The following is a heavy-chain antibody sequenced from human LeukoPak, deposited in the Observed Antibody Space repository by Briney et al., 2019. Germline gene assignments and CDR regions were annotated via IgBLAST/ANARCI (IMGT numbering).Heavy chain of an antibody. D-gene: IGHD2-15*01. CDR1: GGSISSYY. CDR2: IYYSGST. V-gene: IGHV4-59*01. J-gene: IGHJ6*03. CDR3: ARVTSGCSGGSCYSRNYYYYMDV. Sequence: SETLSLTCTVSGGSISSYYWSWIRQPPGKGLEWIGYIYYSGSTNYNPSLKSRVTISVDTSKNQFSLKLSSVTAADTAVYYCARVTSGCSGGSCYSRNYYYYMDVWGKGTTVTVSS.